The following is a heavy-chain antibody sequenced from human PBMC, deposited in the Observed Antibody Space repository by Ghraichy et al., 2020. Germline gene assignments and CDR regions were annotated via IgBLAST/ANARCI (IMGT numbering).Heavy chain of an antibody. CDR2: IYGGGTT. Sequence: GGSLRLSCAASGFTVSSNYMNWVRQAPGKGLEWVSVIYGGGTTYYADSVKGRFTISRDNSKSTLSLQMNSLRAEDTAVYYCARGYSRGTENYFDYWGQGALVIVSS. V-gene: IGHV3-53*01. CDR3: ARGYSRGTENYFDY. J-gene: IGHJ4*02. D-gene: IGHD5-18*01. CDR1: GFTVSSNY.